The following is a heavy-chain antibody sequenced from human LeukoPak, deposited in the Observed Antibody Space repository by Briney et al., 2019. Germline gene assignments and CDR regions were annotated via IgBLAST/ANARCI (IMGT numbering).Heavy chain of an antibody. Sequence: ASVKVSCKASGYTFTSYYMHWVRQAPGQGLEWMGIINPSGGSTSYAQKSQGRVTMTRDMSTSTVYMELSSLRSEDTAVYYCARDSSGYFDAFDIWGQGTMVTVSS. V-gene: IGHV1-46*01. CDR1: GYTFTSYY. D-gene: IGHD3-22*01. CDR2: INPSGGST. J-gene: IGHJ3*02. CDR3: ARDSSGYFDAFDI.